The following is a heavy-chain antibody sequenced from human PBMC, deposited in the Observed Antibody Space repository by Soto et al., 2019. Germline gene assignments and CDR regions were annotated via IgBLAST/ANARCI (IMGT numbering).Heavy chain of an antibody. CDR3: ARRYGGNLDY. CDR2: IYYSGST. CDR1: GGSISSSSYY. D-gene: IGHD1-26*01. V-gene: IGHV4-39*01. J-gene: IGHJ4*02. Sequence: SEILSLTCTVSGGSISSSSYYWGWIRQPPGEGLEWIGSIYYSGSTYYNPSLKSRVTISVDTSKNQFSLKLSSVTAADTAVYYCARRYGGNLDYWGQGTLVTVSS.